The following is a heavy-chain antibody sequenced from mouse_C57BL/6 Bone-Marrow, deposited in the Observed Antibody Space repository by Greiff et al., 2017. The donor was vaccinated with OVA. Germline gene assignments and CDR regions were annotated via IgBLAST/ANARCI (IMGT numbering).Heavy chain of an antibody. V-gene: IGHV1-53*01. CDR2: FNPSNGGT. CDR1: GYTFTSSW. CDR3: ARRRYYYGSSGWFAY. D-gene: IGHD1-1*01. Sequence: QVQLKQPGTELVKPGASVKLSCKASGYTFTSSWMPWVKQRPGQGLEWIGNFNPSNGGTNYNEKFKSKATLPVDKSSSTAYMQLSSLTSEDSAVYYCARRRYYYGSSGWFAYWGQGTLVTVSA. J-gene: IGHJ3*01.